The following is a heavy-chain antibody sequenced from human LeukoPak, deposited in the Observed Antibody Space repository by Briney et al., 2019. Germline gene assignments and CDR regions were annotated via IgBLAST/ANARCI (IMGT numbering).Heavy chain of an antibody. D-gene: IGHD3-22*01. Sequence: SETLSLTCTVSGGSISSYYWSWIRQPAGKGLEWIGRIYTSGSTNYNPSLKSRVTMSVDTSKNQFSLKLSSVTAADTAVYYCARGYYDSSGYNPFDYWGQGTLVTVSS. J-gene: IGHJ4*02. CDR2: IYTSGST. CDR3: ARGYYDSSGYNPFDY. V-gene: IGHV4-4*07. CDR1: GGSISSYY.